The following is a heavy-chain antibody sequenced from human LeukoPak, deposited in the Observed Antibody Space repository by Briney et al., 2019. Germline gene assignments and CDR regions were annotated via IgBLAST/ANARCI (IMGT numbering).Heavy chain of an antibody. V-gene: IGHV4-34*01. D-gene: IGHD5-12*01. CDR1: GGSFSGYY. CDR2: INHSGST. Sequence: PSETLSLTCAVYGGSFSGYYWSWIRQPPGKGLKWIGEINHSGSTNYNPSLKSRVTISVDTSKNQFSLKLSSVTAADTAVYYCARGRGYPTRLDFDYWGQGTLVTVSS. J-gene: IGHJ4*02. CDR3: ARGRGYPTRLDFDY.